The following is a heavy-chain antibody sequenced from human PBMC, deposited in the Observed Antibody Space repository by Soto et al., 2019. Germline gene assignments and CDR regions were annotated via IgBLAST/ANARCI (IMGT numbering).Heavy chain of an antibody. J-gene: IGHJ6*02. CDR2: IHYSGSV. CDR1: GGSISVEHYH. V-gene: IGHV4-30-4*01. CDR3: MRVVAGAAWYYYGMDV. Sequence: SETLSLTCTVSGGSISVEHYHWTWIRQPPGKGLEWIGYIHYSGSVYYNPSLQSRLSMSVDTSKNLFSLKLASVTAADTAVYFGMRVVAGAAWYYYGMDVWGQGTTVTVSS. D-gene: IGHD2-2*01.